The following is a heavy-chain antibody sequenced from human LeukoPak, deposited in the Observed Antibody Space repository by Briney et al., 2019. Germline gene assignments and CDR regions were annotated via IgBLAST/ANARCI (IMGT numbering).Heavy chain of an antibody. V-gene: IGHV3-9*01. D-gene: IGHD3-3*01. Sequence: PGRSLRLSCAASGFTFDDYAMHWVRQAPGKGLEWVSGISWNSGSIGYADSVKGRFTISRDNAKNSLYLQMNSLRAEDTAVYYCARDRQNKDFWSGGDYWGQGTLVTVSS. CDR2: ISWNSGSI. CDR3: ARDRQNKDFWSGGDY. CDR1: GFTFDDYA. J-gene: IGHJ4*02.